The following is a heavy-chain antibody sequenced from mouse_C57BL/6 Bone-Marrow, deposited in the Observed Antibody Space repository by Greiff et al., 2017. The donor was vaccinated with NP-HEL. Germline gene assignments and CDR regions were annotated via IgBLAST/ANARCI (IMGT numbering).Heavy chain of an antibody. CDR3: ARTGFAY. J-gene: IGHJ3*01. CDR1: GFSLTSYG. V-gene: IGHV2-2*01. CDR2: LWSGGST. Sequence: QVQLQQSGPGLVQPSQSLSITCTVSGFSLTSYGVHWVRQSPGKGLEWLGVLWSGGSTDYNAAFISRLSISKDNSKSQVFFKMNSLQADDTAIYYCARTGFAYWGQGTLVTVSA.